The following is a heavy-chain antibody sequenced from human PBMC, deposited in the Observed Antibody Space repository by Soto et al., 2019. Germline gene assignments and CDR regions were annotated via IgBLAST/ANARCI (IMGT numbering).Heavy chain of an antibody. V-gene: IGHV3-48*01. J-gene: IGHJ6*02. CDR2: ITSRSTT. CDR1: GFTFSSYS. Sequence: GESLKISCAASGFTFSSYSMNWVRQAPGKGLEWVSYITSRSTTYYADSVRGRFTISRGNAKNSLYLRMNSLRAEDTAVYYCVIDRELEVAGTADYYYYYGMDVWGQGTTVTVSS. D-gene: IGHD6-19*01. CDR3: VIDRELEVAGTADYYYYYGMDV.